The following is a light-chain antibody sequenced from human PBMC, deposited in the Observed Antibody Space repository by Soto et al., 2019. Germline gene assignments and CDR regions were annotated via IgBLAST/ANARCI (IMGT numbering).Light chain of an antibody. CDR1: SSNIGSNY. Sequence: QSVLTQPPSASGTPGQRVIISCSGSSSNIGSNYVYWYQQLPGTVPRLLIYRNNERPSGVPDRFSGSKSGTSASLAISGLRSQDEADYFCAAWDDSLSGVVFGGGTKVTVL. CDR3: AAWDDSLSGVV. J-gene: IGLJ2*01. V-gene: IGLV1-47*01. CDR2: RNN.